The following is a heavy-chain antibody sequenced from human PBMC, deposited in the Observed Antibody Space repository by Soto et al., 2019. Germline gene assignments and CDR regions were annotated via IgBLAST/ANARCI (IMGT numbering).Heavy chain of an antibody. CDR1: GGSISSYY. CDR2: IYYSGST. J-gene: IGHJ4*02. V-gene: IGHV4-59*01. CDR3: AGTKIRFWTGYYFDX. Sequence: SETLSLTCTVSGGSISSYYWSWIRQPPGKGLEWIWYIYYSGSTNYNPSLKSRVTISVDTSKNQLSLKLSSVTAADTAAYYCAGTKIRFWTGYYFDXWGQGTLVTVSX. D-gene: IGHD2-8*01.